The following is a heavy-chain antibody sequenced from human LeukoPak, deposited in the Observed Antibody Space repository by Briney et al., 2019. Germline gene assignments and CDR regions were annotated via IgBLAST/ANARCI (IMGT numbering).Heavy chain of an antibody. CDR3: ARDPSPLVDTAMAYDY. V-gene: IGHV3-21*01. D-gene: IGHD5-18*01. Sequence: GGSLRLSCAASGFTFSSYSMNRVRQAPGKGLEWVSSISSSSSYIYYADSVKGRFTISRDNAKSSLYLQMNSLRAEDTAVYYCARDPSPLVDTAMAYDYWGQGTLVTVSS. CDR1: GFTFSSYS. J-gene: IGHJ4*02. CDR2: ISSSSSYI.